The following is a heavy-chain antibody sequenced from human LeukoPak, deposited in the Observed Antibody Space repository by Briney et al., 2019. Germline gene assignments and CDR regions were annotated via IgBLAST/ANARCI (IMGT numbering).Heavy chain of an antibody. CDR1: GGSISSYY. J-gene: IGHJ4*02. CDR3: ARGALRYDVWSGAAGYFDC. V-gene: IGHV4-59*01. D-gene: IGHD3-3*01. Sequence: SETLSLTCTVSGGSISSYYWSWIRQPPGKGLEWIGYIYYSGSTNYTPSLKSRITISVDTTKNQFSLKLSSVTAADTAVYYCARGALRYDVWSGAAGYFDCWGQGTPVTVSS. CDR2: IYYSGST.